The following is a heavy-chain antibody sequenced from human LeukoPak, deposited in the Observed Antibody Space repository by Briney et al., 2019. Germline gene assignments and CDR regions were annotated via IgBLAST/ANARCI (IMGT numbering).Heavy chain of an antibody. CDR2: IKQDGSEK. Sequence: GGSLRLSCAASGFTFSSYWMSWVRQAPGKGLEWVANIKQDGSEKYYVDSVKGRFTISRDNAKNSLYLQMNSLRAEDTAVYYCARVTVAGGAEYFQHWGQGTLVTVSS. CDR1: GFTFSSYW. CDR3: ARVTVAGGAEYFQH. V-gene: IGHV3-7*01. J-gene: IGHJ1*01. D-gene: IGHD6-19*01.